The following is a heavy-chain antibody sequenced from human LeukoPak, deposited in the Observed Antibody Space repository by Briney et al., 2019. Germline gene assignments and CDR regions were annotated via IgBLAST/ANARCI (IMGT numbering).Heavy chain of an antibody. D-gene: IGHD6-6*01. CDR1: GFTFRRFA. J-gene: IGHJ3*02. CDR2: ISGSGTST. Sequence: PGGSLRLSCAASGFTFRRFAMSWVCQAPGKGLEWVSAISGSGTSTYYADSVKGRFTVSRDNSENTLYLQINSLRADDTAVYYCAKEIGQQLVLPDAFDIWGQGTMVTVSS. CDR3: AKEIGQQLVLPDAFDI. V-gene: IGHV3-23*01.